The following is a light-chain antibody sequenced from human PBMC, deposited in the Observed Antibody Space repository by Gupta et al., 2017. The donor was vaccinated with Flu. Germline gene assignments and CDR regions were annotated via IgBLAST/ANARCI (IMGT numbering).Light chain of an antibody. CDR2: GSS. CDR1: SSNIGAGYD. CDR3: QSYDTSLSGWV. J-gene: IGLJ3*02. V-gene: IGLV1-40*01. Sequence: QSVLTPPPSVSGAPGHRVTFSGPRSSSNIGAGYDVHWYQQLPGTAPKVLIYGSSNRPSGVPERFFGSKSGMSASLAITGLQAEDEGDYYCQSYDTSLSGWVFGGGTKVTAL.